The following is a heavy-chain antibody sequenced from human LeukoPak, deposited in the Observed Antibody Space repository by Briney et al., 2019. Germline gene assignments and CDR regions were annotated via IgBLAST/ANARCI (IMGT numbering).Heavy chain of an antibody. CDR3: AKLGKFEGPADNPRDY. CDR1: GFNYSSYT. V-gene: IGHV3-48*01. D-gene: IGHD2-2*01. CDR2: ISASRGIT. J-gene: IGHJ4*02. Sequence: GGSLRHSCPASGFNYSSYTMNWVRQAPGMGLEWLSYISASRGITYYADSVKGRFTISRDNAKNSLYLQMNSLRAEDTAVYYCAKLGKFEGPADNPRDYWGQGTLVTVSS.